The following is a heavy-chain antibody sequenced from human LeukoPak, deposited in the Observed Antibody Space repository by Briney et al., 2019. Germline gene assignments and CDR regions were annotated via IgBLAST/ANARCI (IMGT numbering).Heavy chain of an antibody. CDR1: GFTVSSNY. Sequence: QAGGSLRLSCAASGFTVSSNYMSWVRQAPGKGLEWVSVIYSGGSTYYADSVKGRFTISRDNSKNTLYLQMNSLRAEDTAVYYCARGAKLAFDIWGQETMVTVSS. CDR2: IYSGGST. J-gene: IGHJ3*02. D-gene: IGHD4/OR15-4a*01. CDR3: ARGAKLAFDI. V-gene: IGHV3-53*01.